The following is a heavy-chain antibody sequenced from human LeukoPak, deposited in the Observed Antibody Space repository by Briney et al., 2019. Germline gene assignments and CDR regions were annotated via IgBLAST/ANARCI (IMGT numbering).Heavy chain of an antibody. Sequence: SGLTLVKPTQTLTLTCTFSGFSLSISGVVVGSIPHPPGKALEWLALIYWNDDKRYSPSLKSRLTITKDTSKNQVVLTMTNMDPVDTATYYCAHSYRYYFDYWGQGTLVTVSS. CDR1: GFSLSISGVV. J-gene: IGHJ4*02. CDR3: AHSYRYYFDY. D-gene: IGHD4-11*01. V-gene: IGHV2-5*01. CDR2: IYWNDDK.